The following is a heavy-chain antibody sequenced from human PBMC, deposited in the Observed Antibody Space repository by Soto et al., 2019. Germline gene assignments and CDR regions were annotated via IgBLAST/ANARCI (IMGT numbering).Heavy chain of an antibody. Sequence: ASVKVSCKASGYTFTGYYMHWVRQAPGQGLEWMGWINPNSGGTNYAQKFQGWVTMTRDTSISTACMELSRLRSDDTAVYYCARGLGRGSSSLSGKYGMDVWGQGTTVTVSS. CDR1: GYTFTGYY. CDR2: INPNSGGT. CDR3: ARGLGRGSSSLSGKYGMDV. J-gene: IGHJ6*02. D-gene: IGHD6-6*01. V-gene: IGHV1-2*04.